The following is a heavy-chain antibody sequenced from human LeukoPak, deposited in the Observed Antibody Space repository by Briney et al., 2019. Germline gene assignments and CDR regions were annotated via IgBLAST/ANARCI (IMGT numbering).Heavy chain of an antibody. D-gene: IGHD1-1*01. Sequence: GPSVKLSCKSSGCAFSNYAISWVRQPPGQGLEWMGGVIPFFGTTNYAHKFQDRVTITTDESTSTAYMELSSLRSEDTAVYYGARGPALERFDYWGQGTLVTVSS. CDR3: ARGPALERFDY. J-gene: IGHJ4*02. CDR2: VIPFFGTT. CDR1: GCAFSNYA. V-gene: IGHV1-69*05.